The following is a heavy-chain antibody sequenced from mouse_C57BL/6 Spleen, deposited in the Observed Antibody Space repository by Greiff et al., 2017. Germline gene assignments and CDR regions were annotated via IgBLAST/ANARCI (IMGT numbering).Heavy chain of an antibody. J-gene: IGHJ4*01. D-gene: IGHD2-12*01. CDR3: TTAYCSYHPYAMDY. V-gene: IGHV14-1*01. CDR2: IDPEDGDP. Sequence: VQLQQSGAELVRPGASVKLSCTASGFNIKDYYMHWVKQRPEPGLEWIGRIDPEDGDPEYAPKFPGKATMTADTSSKAAYVQLSSLTSEDTAYYYGTTAYCSYHPYAMDYWGQGTSVTVSS. CDR1: GFNIKDYY.